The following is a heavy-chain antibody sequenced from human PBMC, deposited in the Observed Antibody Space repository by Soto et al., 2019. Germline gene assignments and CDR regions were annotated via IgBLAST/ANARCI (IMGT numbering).Heavy chain of an antibody. J-gene: IGHJ3*02. V-gene: IGHV5-51*01. CDR2: IYPGDSDT. CDR3: ARRGPSSGSYYAAFDI. D-gene: IGHD1-26*01. CDR1: GYGFTNYW. Sequence: GESLKISCKGSGYGFTNYWIGWVRQMPGKGLEWMGIIYPGDSDTRYSPSFQGQVTISADKSISTAYLQWSSLKASDTAMYYCARRGPSSGSYYAAFDIWGQGTMVTVSS.